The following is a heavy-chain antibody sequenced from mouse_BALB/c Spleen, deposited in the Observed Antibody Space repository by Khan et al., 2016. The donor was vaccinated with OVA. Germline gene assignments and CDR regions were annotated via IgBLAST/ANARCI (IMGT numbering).Heavy chain of an antibody. CDR2: INTYTGEP. J-gene: IGHJ4*01. Sequence: QIQLVQSGPELKKPGETVKISCKVSGNTFTNYGLKWVKQAPGKGLKWMGWINTYTGEPTYADDFRGRFAFSLETSASTAYLQINKLKNEDTATYFCARPPHFSYVMVYWGQGTSVTVSS. CDR3: ARPPHFSYVMVY. V-gene: IGHV9-3-1*01. CDR1: GNTFTNYG.